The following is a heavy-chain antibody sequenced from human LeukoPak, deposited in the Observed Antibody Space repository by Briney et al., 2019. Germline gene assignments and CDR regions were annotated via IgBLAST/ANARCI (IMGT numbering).Heavy chain of an antibody. V-gene: IGHV4-39*07. D-gene: IGHD6-19*01. Sequence: SSGTLSLTCTVSGGSISSSSYYWGWIRQPPGKGLEWIGSIYYSGSTYYNPSLKSRVTISVDTSKNQFSLKLSSVTAADTAVYYCARDRQTLTGIAVAQPRGQLDYWGQGTLVTVSS. CDR3: ARDRQTLTGIAVAQPRGQLDY. J-gene: IGHJ4*02. CDR2: IYYSGST. CDR1: GGSISSSSYY.